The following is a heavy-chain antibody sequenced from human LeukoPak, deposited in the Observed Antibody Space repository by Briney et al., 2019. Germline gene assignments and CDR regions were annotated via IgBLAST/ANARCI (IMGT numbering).Heavy chain of an antibody. D-gene: IGHD6-13*01. Sequence: GGSLRLSCAASGFTVSSNYMSWVRQAPGKGLEWVAFIRYDGSNKYYADSVKGRFTISRDNSKNTLYLQMNSLRAEDTAVYYCAKDPPRFGSSWSFFDYWGQGTLVTVSS. J-gene: IGHJ4*02. CDR1: GFTVSSNY. CDR2: IRYDGSNK. CDR3: AKDPPRFGSSWSFFDY. V-gene: IGHV3-30*02.